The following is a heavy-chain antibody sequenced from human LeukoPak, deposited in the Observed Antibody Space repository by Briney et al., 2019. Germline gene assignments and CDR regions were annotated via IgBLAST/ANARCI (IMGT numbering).Heavy chain of an antibody. V-gene: IGHV4-34*01. CDR3: ARGRTGTYYYGSGSYSKSPYFYYGMDV. D-gene: IGHD3-10*01. J-gene: IGHJ6*02. CDR2: INHIGTT. CDR1: DGAFSGYY. Sequence: SETLSLTCGVNDGAFSGYYWSWIRQPPGKGLEWIGEINHIGTTNYNPSLKSRGTLSVDTSKNQFSLKLSSVTAADTAVYFCARGRTGTYYYGSGSYSKSPYFYYGMDVWGQGITVTVSS.